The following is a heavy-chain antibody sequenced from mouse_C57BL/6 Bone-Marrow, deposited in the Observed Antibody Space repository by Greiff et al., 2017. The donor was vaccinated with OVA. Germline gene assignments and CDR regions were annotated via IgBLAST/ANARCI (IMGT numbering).Heavy chain of an antibody. CDR2: IDPETGGT. V-gene: IGHV1-15*01. CDR3: TRSPYYYGGSYLYYFDY. Sequence: VQLQQSGAELVRPGASVTLSCKASGYTFTDYEMHWVKQTPVHGLEWIGAIDPETGGTAYNQKFKGKAILTADKSSSTAYMELRSLTSEDSAVYYCTRSPYYYGGSYLYYFDYWGQGTTLTVSS. CDR1: GYTFTDYE. D-gene: IGHD1-1*01. J-gene: IGHJ2*01.